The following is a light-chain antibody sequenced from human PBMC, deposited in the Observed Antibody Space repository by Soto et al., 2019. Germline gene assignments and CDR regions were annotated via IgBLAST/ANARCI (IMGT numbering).Light chain of an antibody. CDR1: QSVSSSY. V-gene: IGKV3-20*01. CDR3: QQYCSSPPLT. CDR2: GAS. J-gene: IGKJ4*01. Sequence: EFVLTQSPGTLSLSPGERATLSCRASQSVSSSYLAWYQQKPGQAPRILIYGASTRATGIPDRFSGSGSGTDFTLTIRRLEPEDFALYYCQQYCSSPPLTFGGGTKVEIK.